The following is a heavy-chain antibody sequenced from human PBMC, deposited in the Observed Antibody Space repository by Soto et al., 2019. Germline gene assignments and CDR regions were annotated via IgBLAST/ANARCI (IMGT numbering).Heavy chain of an antibody. CDR3: ARGVVSFYGMDV. J-gene: IGHJ6*02. V-gene: IGHV3-48*02. Sequence: GGSLRLSCAASGFILSNYNMNWVRQAPGKGLEWVSYISSSGSTIYYADSVKDRFTTSRDKAKNSLYLQMSSLRDEDTAVYYCARGVVSFYGMDVWGQGTTVTVSS. CDR2: ISSSGSTI. D-gene: IGHD2-21*01. CDR1: GFILSNYN.